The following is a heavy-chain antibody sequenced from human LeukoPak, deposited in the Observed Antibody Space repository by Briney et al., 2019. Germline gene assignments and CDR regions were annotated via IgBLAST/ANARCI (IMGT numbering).Heavy chain of an antibody. D-gene: IGHD2-2*01. CDR1: GFDFSDYW. CDR3: ARLQPLVIPAAKLGFDY. Sequence: GGSLRLSCAGSGFDFSDYWINWVRQAPGKGLEWLSSVSGSGANTYYADSVKGRFTISRDNSRDRIYLQMNSLRTDDTAVYYCARLQPLVIPAAKLGFDYWGQGTLVTVSS. V-gene: IGHV3-23*01. J-gene: IGHJ4*02. CDR2: VSGSGANT.